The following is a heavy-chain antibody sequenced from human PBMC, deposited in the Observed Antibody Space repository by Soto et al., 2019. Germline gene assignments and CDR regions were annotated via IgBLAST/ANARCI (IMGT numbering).Heavy chain of an antibody. J-gene: IGHJ6*02. D-gene: IGHD3-10*01. V-gene: IGHV3-23*01. CDR1: GFTFSSYA. CDR3: AKFMVREVTTYYYYGMDV. Sequence: GGSLRLSCAASGFTFSSYAMSWVRQAPGKGLEWVSAISGSGGSTYYADSVKGRFTISRDNSKNTLYLQMNSLRAEDTAVYYCAKFMVREVTTYYYYGMDVWGQGTTVTVSS. CDR2: ISGSGGST.